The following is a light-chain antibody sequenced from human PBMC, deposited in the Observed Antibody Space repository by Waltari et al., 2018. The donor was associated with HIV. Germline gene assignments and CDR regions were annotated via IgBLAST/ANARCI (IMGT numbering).Light chain of an antibody. V-gene: IGKV1-33*01. J-gene: IGKJ4*01. CDR3: QQYDNFPL. CDR2: DAS. Sequence: DIQLTQSPTSLSASVGDRVTITCQASQDISNYLSWYQQKPGKAPKLLIYDASKLETGVPSRFSGSGSGANFTFTISSLLPEDIATYYCQQYDNFPLFGGGTKVEIK. CDR1: QDISNY.